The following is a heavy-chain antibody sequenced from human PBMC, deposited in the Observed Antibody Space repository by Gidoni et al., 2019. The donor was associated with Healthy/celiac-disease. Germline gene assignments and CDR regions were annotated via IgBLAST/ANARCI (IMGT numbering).Heavy chain of an antibody. CDR1: GFTVSSYS. CDR2: ISSNSSYI. V-gene: IGHV3-21*01. CDR3: ARREYYFDY. J-gene: IGHJ4*02. Sequence: EVQLVESGGGLVKPGGSLRLSCAASGFTVSSYSMNWVRQAPGKGLEWVSTISSNSSYIYYADSVKGRFTISRDNAKNSLYLQMNSLRAEDTAVYYCARREYYFDYWGQGTLVTVSS. D-gene: IGHD3-10*01.